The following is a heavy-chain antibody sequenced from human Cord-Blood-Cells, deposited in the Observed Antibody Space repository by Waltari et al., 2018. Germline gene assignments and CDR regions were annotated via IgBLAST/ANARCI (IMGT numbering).Heavy chain of an antibody. D-gene: IGHD2-15*01. J-gene: IGHJ4*02. CDR3: ARGLGCSGGSCLYYFDY. Sequence: QVQLQQWGAGLLKPPETLSLTCAVYGGSFSGYYWSWIRQPPGKGLEWIGEINHSGSTNYNPSLKSRVTISVDTSKNQFSLKLSSVTAADTAVYYCARGLGCSGGSCLYYFDYWGQGTLVTVSS. V-gene: IGHV4-34*01. CDR1: GGSFSGYY. CDR2: INHSGST.